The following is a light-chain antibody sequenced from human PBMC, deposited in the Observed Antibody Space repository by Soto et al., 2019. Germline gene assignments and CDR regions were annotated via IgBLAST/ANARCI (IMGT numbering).Light chain of an antibody. J-gene: IGKJ2*01. V-gene: IGKV1-16*02. CDR1: QDIRDC. Sequence: DIQMTQSPSSLSASVGDRVTISCRASQDIRDCLAWFQQKPGKPPKTLIYAASRSQPGVPSKFSGSGSGTDFTLTISSLQPEDFATYYCQQYNSYPPTFRQGTRLDI. CDR2: AAS. CDR3: QQYNSYPPT.